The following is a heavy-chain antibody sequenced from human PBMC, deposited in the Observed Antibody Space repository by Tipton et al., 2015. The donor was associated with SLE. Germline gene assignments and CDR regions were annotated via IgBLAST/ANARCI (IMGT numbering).Heavy chain of an antibody. CDR1: GFTFSSYE. D-gene: IGHD6-13*01. J-gene: IGHJ4*02. V-gene: IGHV3-48*03. CDR3: ASFWGSSWYREGVDS. CDR2: ISRSGSTI. Sequence: GSLRLSCAASGFTFSSYEMNWLRQAPGKGLEWVSYISRSGSTIYYADSVKGRFTISRDNAKISLYLQMNSLRAEDTAVYYCASFWGSSWYREGVDSWGQGTLVTVSS.